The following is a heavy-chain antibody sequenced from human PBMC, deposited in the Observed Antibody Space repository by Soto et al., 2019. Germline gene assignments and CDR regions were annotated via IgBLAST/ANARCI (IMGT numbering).Heavy chain of an antibody. CDR2: ISYDGSNK. CDR1: GFTFSSYG. J-gene: IGHJ6*02. CDR3: AKDRSSSWYVGYYYYGMDV. V-gene: IGHV3-30*18. Sequence: GGSLRLSCAASGFTFSSYGMHWVRQAPGKGLEWVAVISYDGSNKYYADSVKGRFTISRDNSKNTLYLQMNSLRAEDTAVYYCAKDRSSSWYVGYYYYGMDVWGQGXTVTVSS. D-gene: IGHD6-13*01.